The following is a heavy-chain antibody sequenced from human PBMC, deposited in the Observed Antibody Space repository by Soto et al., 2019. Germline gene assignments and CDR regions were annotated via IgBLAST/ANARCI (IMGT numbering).Heavy chain of an antibody. V-gene: IGHV3-30*18. D-gene: IGHD3-3*01. Sequence: SLRLSCEAWGFSFSSYGMHWVGQAPGKGLEWVAVISYDGSNKYYADSVKGRFTISRDNSKNTLYLQMNSLRAEDTAVYYCAKDGPDFSSGYPHPMDVWGQGTTVTVSS. CDR1: GFSFSSYG. J-gene: IGHJ6*02. CDR2: ISYDGSNK. CDR3: AKDGPDFSSGYPHPMDV.